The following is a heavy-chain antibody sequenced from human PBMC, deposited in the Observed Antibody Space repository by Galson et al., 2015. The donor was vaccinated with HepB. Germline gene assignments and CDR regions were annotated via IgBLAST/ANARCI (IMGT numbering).Heavy chain of an antibody. CDR3: TRAWFGGNDAFDI. CDR1: GYTFTSYG. CDR2: MNPDSGNT. V-gene: IGHV1-8*02. Sequence: SVKVSCKASGYTFTSYGISWVRQAPGQGLEWMGWMNPDSGNTGYAQKLQGRVTMTWSTSINTAYMELSSLRSEDTAVYYCTRAWFGGNDAFDIWGQGTIVTVSS. D-gene: IGHD3-16*01. J-gene: IGHJ3*02.